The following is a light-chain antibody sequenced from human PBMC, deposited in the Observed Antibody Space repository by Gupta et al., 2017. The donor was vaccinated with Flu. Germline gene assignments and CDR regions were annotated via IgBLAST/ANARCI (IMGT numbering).Light chain of an antibody. CDR3: QAWDSSAGV. CDR1: NLGDKY. J-gene: IGLJ1*01. V-gene: IGLV3-1*01. Sequence: SYELTQPPSVSVSPGQTATIACSGDNLGDKYVGWYQQKPGQSPVVVIYENKKRPSGIPERISGSNSGDTATLTISGSQAVDEADYYCQAWDSSAGVFGTGTKLTVL. CDR2: ENK.